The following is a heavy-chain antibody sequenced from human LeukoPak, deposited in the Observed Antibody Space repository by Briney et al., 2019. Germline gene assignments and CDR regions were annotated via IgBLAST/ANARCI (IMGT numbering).Heavy chain of an antibody. D-gene: IGHD2-2*01. CDR2: ITTSSSYI. V-gene: IGHV3-21*01. CDR1: GFSFGSYD. CDR3: ASHIVVVTAIRYYAMDV. Sequence: GGSLRLSCAASGFSFGSYDMNWVRQAPGPGLEWVSSITTSSSYIYYADSVKGRFTVSRDNAKNSLYLQMNSLRAEDTAVYYCASHIVVVTAIRYYAMDVWGQGTTVTVSS. J-gene: IGHJ6*02.